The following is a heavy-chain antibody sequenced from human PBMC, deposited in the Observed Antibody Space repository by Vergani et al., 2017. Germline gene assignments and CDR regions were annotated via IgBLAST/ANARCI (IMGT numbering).Heavy chain of an antibody. V-gene: IGHV4-39*01. CDR2: IYYSGRT. J-gene: IGHJ4*02. Sequence: QLQLQESGPGLVKPSETLSLTCTVSGGSISSSNYYWGWIRQPPGKGLEWIGSIYYSGRTYYNPSLKSRVTISVDTSRNQFSLKLSSVTAADTAVYYCARSHSGGYYGMMYHYFDYWGQGTLVTVSS. D-gene: IGHD1-26*01. CDR1: GGSISSSNYY. CDR3: ARSHSGGYYGMMYHYFDY.